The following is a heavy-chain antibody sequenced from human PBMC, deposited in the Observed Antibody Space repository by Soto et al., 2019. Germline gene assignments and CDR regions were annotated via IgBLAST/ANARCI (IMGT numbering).Heavy chain of an antibody. CDR2: ISSSGSTI. CDR3: AGVLYHYDSSGYLNDAFGI. CDR1: GFTFSDYY. D-gene: IGHD3-22*01. V-gene: IGHV3-11*01. J-gene: IGHJ3*02. Sequence: GGSLRLSCAASGFTFSDYYMSWIRQAPGKGLEWVSYISSSGSTIYDADSAKGRFNLSRENGKDPLYLQMNSLRPEDTAVYSSAGVLYHYDSSGYLNDAFGIWGQGTMVTASS.